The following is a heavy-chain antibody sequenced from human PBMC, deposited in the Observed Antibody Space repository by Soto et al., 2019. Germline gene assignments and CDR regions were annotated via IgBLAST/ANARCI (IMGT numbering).Heavy chain of an antibody. CDR1: GDSISRGAYY. J-gene: IGHJ4*02. CDR2: INYGGSP. Sequence: PSETLSLTCTVSGDSISRGAYYWTWIRQPPGKGLEWIGSINYGGSPYYNPSLKSRVTISVDTSKNQFSLKLSSVTAADTAVYYCARLPHYGDPKAGIWGRGTLVTVSS. V-gene: IGHV4-39*01. CDR3: ARLPHYGDPKAGI. D-gene: IGHD4-17*01.